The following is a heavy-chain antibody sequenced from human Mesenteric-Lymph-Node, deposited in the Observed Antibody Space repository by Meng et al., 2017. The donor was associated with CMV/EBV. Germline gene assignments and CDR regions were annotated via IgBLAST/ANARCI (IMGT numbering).Heavy chain of an antibody. J-gene: IGHJ5*02. CDR2: INPNSGGT. CDR3: ARARHYYDSSGSPLTP. D-gene: IGHD3-22*01. V-gene: IGHV1-2*02. CDR1: GYHFTGYY. Sequence: GYHFTGYYMHWVRQAPGQGLEWMGWINPNSGGTNYAQKFQGRVTMTRDTSISTAYMELSRLRSDDTAVYYCARARHYYDSSGSPLTPWGQGTLVTVSS.